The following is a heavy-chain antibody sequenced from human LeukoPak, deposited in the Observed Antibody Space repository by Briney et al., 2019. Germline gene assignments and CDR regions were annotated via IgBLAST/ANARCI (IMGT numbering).Heavy chain of an antibody. V-gene: IGHV1-46*01. J-gene: IGHJ5*02. CDR1: GYTFTSYY. CDR2: INPSGGST. Sequence: ASVKVSCKASGYTFTSYYMHWVRQAPGQGLEWMGIINPSGGSTSYAQKFQGRVTMTRDVSTSTVYMELSSLRSDDTAVYYCADGDPQGPFDPWGQGTLVTVSS. CDR3: ADGDPQGPFDP.